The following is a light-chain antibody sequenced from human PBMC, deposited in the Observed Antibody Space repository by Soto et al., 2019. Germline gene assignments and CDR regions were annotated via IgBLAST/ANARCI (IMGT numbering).Light chain of an antibody. CDR3: QQYGSSFVT. J-gene: IGKJ1*01. Sequence: EIVLTQSPGTLSLSPGERATLSCRASQTVSSSYLAWYQQKTGQAPRLLIYAAASRATGIPDRFSGSGSGTDFTLTISRLEPEDFAVYYCQQYGSSFVTFGQGTKVE. CDR1: QTVSSSY. V-gene: IGKV3-20*01. CDR2: AAA.